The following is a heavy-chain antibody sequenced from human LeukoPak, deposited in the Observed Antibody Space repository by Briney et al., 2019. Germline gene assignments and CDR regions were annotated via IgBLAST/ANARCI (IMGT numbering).Heavy chain of an antibody. J-gene: IGHJ4*02. CDR2: FDPEDGET. D-gene: IGHD2-2*01. CDR3: ATGPMPAAYFDY. V-gene: IGHV1-24*01. CDR1: GYTLTELS. Sequence: ASVKVSCKVSGYTLTELSMHWVRPAPGKGLEWMGGFDPEDGETIYAQKFQGRVTMTEDTSTDTAYMELSSLRSEDTAVYYCATGPMPAAYFDYWGQGTLVTVSS.